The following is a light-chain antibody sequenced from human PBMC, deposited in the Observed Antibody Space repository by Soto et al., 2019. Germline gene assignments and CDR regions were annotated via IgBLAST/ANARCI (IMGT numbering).Light chain of an antibody. CDR1: QSVSSN. CDR3: QHYNNWST. V-gene: IGKV3D-15*01. CDR2: GAS. Sequence: EIVMTQSPATLSVSPGERATLSCRASQSVSSNVAWYQQKPGQAPRLLMYGASTRATGIPARFSGSGSGTEFTLTISSLESEDFAVYYCQHYNNWSTFGQGTRLEIK. J-gene: IGKJ5*01.